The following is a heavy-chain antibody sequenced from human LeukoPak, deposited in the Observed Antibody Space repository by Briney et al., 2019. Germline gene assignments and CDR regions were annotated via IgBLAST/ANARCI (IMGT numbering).Heavy chain of an antibody. CDR2: ISSSSSSYI. CDR3: ARSCIAAAVGGMDV. J-gene: IGHJ6*02. Sequence: GGSLRLSCAASGFTFSSYSMNWVRQAPGKGLEWVSSISSSSSSYIYYADSVKGRFTISRDNAKNSLYLQMNSLRAEDTAVYYCARSCIAAAVGGMDVWGQGTTVTVSS. CDR1: GFTFSSYS. V-gene: IGHV3-21*01. D-gene: IGHD6-13*01.